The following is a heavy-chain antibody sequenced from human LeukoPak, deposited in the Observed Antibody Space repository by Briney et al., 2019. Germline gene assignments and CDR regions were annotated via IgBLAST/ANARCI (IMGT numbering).Heavy chain of an antibody. V-gene: IGHV1-69*06. CDR1: GGTFSSYD. D-gene: IGHD3-10*01. CDR3: ARGFGSGTYRRNYYYYYMDV. CDR2: IIPISGTA. Sequence: ASVKVSCKASGGTFSSYDISWVRQAPGQGLEWMGGIIPISGTANNAQKFQGRVTITADKSTNTAYMELSSLRSEDTAVYYCARGFGSGTYRRNYYYYYMDVWGKGTTVTVSS. J-gene: IGHJ6*03.